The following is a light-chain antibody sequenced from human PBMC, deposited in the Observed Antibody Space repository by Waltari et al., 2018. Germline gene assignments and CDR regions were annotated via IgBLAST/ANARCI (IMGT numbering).Light chain of an antibody. V-gene: IGLV1-47*01. Sequence: QSVLTQPPSASGTPGQRVTISCSGSSSNIGNNYVYWYQHLPGAAPKLLIFKNNQRPAGVPDRFSDSKSGSSASLAISGLRSEDEADYYWADWDDSLSSLVFGGGTKLSVL. CDR3: ADWDDSLSSLV. CDR1: SSNIGNNY. CDR2: KNN. J-gene: IGLJ3*02.